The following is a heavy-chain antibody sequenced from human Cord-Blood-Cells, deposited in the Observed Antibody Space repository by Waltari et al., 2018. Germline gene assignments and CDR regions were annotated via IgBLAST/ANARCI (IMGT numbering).Heavy chain of an antibody. CDR3: ARGLVNAGGDY. Sequence: QVQLVQSGAEVKKPGASVNVSCKASGYTFTSYDINWLRQATGQVLEWMGWMNPISGNTGYAQKFQGRVTMTRNTSISTAYMELSSLRSEDTVVYYCARGLVNAGGDYWGQGTLVTVSS. D-gene: IGHD2-15*01. V-gene: IGHV1-8*01. J-gene: IGHJ4*02. CDR2: MNPISGNT. CDR1: GYTFTSYD.